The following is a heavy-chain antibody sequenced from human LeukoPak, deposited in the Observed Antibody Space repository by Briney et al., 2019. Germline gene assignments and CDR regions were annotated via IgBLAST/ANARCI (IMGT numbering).Heavy chain of an antibody. V-gene: IGHV3-48*01. CDR2: ISSSSSTI. Sequence: PGGSLRLSCAASGFTFSSYSMNWVRQAPGKGLEWVSYISSSSSTIYYADSVKGRFTISRDNAKNSLYLQMNSLRAEDTAVYYCARDFEYYDFWSGYFVGDYWGQGTLVTVSS. J-gene: IGHJ4*02. CDR3: ARDFEYYDFWSGYFVGDY. D-gene: IGHD3-3*01. CDR1: GFTFSSYS.